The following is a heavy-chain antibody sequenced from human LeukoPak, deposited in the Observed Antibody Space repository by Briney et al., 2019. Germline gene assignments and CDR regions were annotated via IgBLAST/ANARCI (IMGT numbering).Heavy chain of an antibody. V-gene: IGHV4-31*03. CDR3: ERDKGYSYGYNPIGWFDP. CDR2: IYYSGST. J-gene: IGHJ5*02. D-gene: IGHD5-18*01. Sequence: SQTLSLTCTVSGGSISSGGYYWSWIRQHPGKGLEWIGYIYYSGSTYYNPSLKSRVTISVDTSKNQFSLKLISVTAADTAVYYCERDKGYSYGYNPIGWFDPWGQGTLVTVSS. CDR1: GGSISSGGYY.